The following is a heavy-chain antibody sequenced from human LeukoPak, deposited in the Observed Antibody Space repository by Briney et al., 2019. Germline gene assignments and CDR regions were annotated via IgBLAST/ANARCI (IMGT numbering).Heavy chain of an antibody. CDR3: TRATGSYYSLGY. CDR1: GFTFSSYW. D-gene: IGHD1-26*01. CDR2: INSDGSST. J-gene: IGHJ4*02. Sequence: GGSLRLSCAASGFTFSSYWMHWVRQAPGKGLVWVSRINSDGSSTSYADSVKGRFTVSRDNAKNTLYLQMNSLRAEDTAVYYCTRATGSYYSLGYWGQGTLVTVSS. V-gene: IGHV3-74*01.